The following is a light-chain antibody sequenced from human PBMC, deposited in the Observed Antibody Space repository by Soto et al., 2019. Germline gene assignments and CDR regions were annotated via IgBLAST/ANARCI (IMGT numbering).Light chain of an antibody. CDR2: SAS. Sequence: IQFTQSASSVSASVGDRVTITCQASRGISSYLAWYQQKPGKPPKLLVYSASTLQSGVPSRFSGSGSGPDFTLTISSLQPEDSATYYCQQSYITPLTFGGGTKV. J-gene: IGKJ4*01. V-gene: IGKV1-9*01. CDR3: QQSYITPLT. CDR1: RGISSY.